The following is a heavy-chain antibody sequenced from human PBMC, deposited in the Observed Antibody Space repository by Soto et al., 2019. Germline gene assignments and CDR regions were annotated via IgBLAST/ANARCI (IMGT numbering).Heavy chain of an antibody. CDR1: GFTFSSYA. CDR3: ARDRLMYIWHDFPDYYCGMDV. D-gene: IGHD1-1*01. Sequence: QVQLVESGGGVVQPGRSLRLSCAASGFTFSSYAMHWVRQAPGQGLEWVAVISYDGSNKYYADSVKGRFTISRDNSKNTRSLQMNRLRAEDTAVYYCARDRLMYIWHDFPDYYCGMDVWGQGNTVTVSS. V-gene: IGHV3-30-3*01. CDR2: ISYDGSNK. J-gene: IGHJ6*02.